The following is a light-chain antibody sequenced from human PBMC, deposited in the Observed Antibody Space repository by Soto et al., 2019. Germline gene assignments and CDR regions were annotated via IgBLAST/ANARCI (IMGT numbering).Light chain of an antibody. CDR3: HQYDSSPLT. V-gene: IGKV3-20*01. CDR2: GAS. J-gene: IGKJ4*01. CDR1: QSVSSSY. Sequence: EIVLTQSPGTLSLSPGERATLSCRASQSVSSSYLAWYQQKPGQAPRLLSYGASSRATGIPDRFSGSGSGTDFTLTISRLEPEDFAVYYCHQYDSSPLTFGGGTKVAIK.